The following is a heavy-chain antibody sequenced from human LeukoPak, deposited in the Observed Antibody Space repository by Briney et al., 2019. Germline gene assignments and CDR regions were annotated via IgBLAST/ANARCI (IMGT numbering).Heavy chain of an antibody. D-gene: IGHD6-13*01. CDR1: GFTFGTYA. J-gene: IGHJ4*02. Sequence: GGSLRLSCAASGFTFGTYAMTWVRQAPGKGLEWVSVISGSGGSTNYADSVKGRFIISRDNSRNTLFLQMNGLRAEDTAVYYCAKHHYSSSRDYFDCWGQGTLVTVSS. V-gene: IGHV3-23*01. CDR3: AKHHYSSSRDYFDC. CDR2: ISGSGGST.